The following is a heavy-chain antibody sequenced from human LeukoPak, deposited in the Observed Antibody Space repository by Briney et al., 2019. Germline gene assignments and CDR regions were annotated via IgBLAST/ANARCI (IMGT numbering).Heavy chain of an antibody. CDR2: ISGSGGST. CDR1: GFTFSSYA. V-gene: IGHV3-23*01. CDR3: ATAITMVRGVLPFDY. D-gene: IGHD3-10*01. J-gene: IGHJ4*02. Sequence: GGSLSLSCAASGFTFSSYAMSWVRQAPGKGMEWVSAISGSGGSTYYADSVKSWFTISRNNSKNTLYLQMNRLRAEDTAVYYCATAITMVRGVLPFDYWGQGTLVTVSS.